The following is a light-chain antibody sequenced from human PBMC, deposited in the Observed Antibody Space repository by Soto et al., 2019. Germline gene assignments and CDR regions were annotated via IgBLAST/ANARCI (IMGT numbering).Light chain of an antibody. J-gene: IGKJ5*01. Sequence: EIVLTQSPSTRSLSSGERATLSCRASQSVSSYLALYQQKPGQAPRLLIYDASNRATGIPARFSGSGSGTDFTLTISSLEPEDFAVYYCQQRTRWPMTFGQGTRLEIK. CDR3: QQRTRWPMT. V-gene: IGKV3-11*01. CDR1: QSVSSY. CDR2: DAS.